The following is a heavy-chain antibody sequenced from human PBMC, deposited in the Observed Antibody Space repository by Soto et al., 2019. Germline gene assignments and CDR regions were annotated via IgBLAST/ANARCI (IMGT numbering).Heavy chain of an antibody. Sequence: GGSLRLSCAASGFTFSSYAMSWVRQAPGKGLEWVSVTYTGGSTYYADSVRGRFTISRDNSKNTLYLQMNSLRAEDTAIYYCARKHLGPCPGGQGFLVPVS. CDR1: GFTFSSYA. D-gene: IGHD7-27*01. J-gene: IGHJ5*02. V-gene: IGHV3-66*01. CDR3: ARKHLGPCP. CDR2: TYTGGST.